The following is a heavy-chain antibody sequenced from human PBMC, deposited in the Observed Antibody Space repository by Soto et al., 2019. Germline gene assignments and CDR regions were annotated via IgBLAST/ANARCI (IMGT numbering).Heavy chain of an antibody. CDR1: GFTFSHYG. J-gene: IGHJ4*02. CDR2: ILHDGSNK. V-gene: IGHV3-30*03. D-gene: IGHD3-22*01. CDR3: ARDRDSSGYYLDS. Sequence: QVQLVESGGGVVQPGRSLRLSCAASGFTFSHYGMHWVRQAPGKGLEWVAVILHDGSNKYYGDSVKGRFTVSRDNSNNTLYRQMNSMRVEDTAVYYCARDRDSSGYYLDSWGQGTLVTVSS.